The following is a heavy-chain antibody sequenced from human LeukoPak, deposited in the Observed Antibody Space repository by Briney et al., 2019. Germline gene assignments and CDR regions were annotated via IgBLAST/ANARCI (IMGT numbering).Heavy chain of an antibody. V-gene: IGHV3-74*01. CDR1: GFTFSSYW. CDR3: ARDEQVLLWFGELLTNWGYYYYMDV. J-gene: IGHJ6*03. CDR2: INTDGSST. D-gene: IGHD3-10*01. Sequence: PGGSLRLSCAASGFTFSSYWMHWVRQAPGKGLVWVSRINTDGSSTSYADSVKGRFTISRDNAKNTLYLQMNSLRADDTAVYYCARDEQVLLWFGELLTNWGYYYYMDVWGKGTTVTVSS.